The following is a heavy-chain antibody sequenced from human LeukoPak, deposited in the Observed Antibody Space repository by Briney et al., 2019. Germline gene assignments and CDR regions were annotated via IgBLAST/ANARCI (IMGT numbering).Heavy chain of an antibody. CDR3: ASGYETGYYFDY. Sequence: SQTLSLTCTVSGGSISSGDYYWSWIRQPPGKGLEWIGYIYYSGTTYYNPSLKSRVIISIDTSKNQFSLKPSSVTAADTAVYYCASGYETGYYFDYWGQGILVTVSS. J-gene: IGHJ4*02. V-gene: IGHV4-30-4*01. D-gene: IGHD5-12*01. CDR2: IYYSGTT. CDR1: GGSISSGDYY.